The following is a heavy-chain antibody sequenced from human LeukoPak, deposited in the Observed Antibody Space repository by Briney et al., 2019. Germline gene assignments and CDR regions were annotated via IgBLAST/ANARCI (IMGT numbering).Heavy chain of an antibody. Sequence: GGSLRLSCAASGLTFSTFGMTWVRQAPGKGLEWVSYISSSGSTIYYADSVKGRFTISRDNAKNSLYLQMNSPRAKDTAVYYCAELGITMIGGVWGKGTTVTISS. J-gene: IGHJ6*04. D-gene: IGHD3-10*02. V-gene: IGHV3-48*04. CDR3: AELGITMIGGV. CDR1: GLTFSTFG. CDR2: ISSSGSTI.